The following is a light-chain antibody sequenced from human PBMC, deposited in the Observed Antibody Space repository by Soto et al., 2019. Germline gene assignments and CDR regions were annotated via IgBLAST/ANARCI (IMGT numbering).Light chain of an antibody. V-gene: IGLV4-69*01. CDR3: QTWDTGARVV. J-gene: IGLJ2*01. Sequence: QSVLTQSPSASASLGASVKLTCTLSSGHSSYAFAWHQQQPEKGPRYLMKLSSDGSHSKGDGIPDRFSGSSSGAERYLTISSLQSEDEADYYCQTWDTGARVVFGGGTKLTVL. CDR1: SGHSSYA. CDR2: LSSDGSH.